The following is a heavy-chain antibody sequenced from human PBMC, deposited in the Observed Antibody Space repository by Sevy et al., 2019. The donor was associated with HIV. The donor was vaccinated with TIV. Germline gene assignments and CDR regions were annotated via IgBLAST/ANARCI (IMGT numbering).Heavy chain of an antibody. D-gene: IGHD6-13*01. CDR1: GFTLNSYW. J-gene: IGHJ4*02. CDR2: IKQDGSVK. CDR3: VRAIAADGSF. V-gene: IGHV3-7*01. Sequence: GGSLRLSCVASGFTLNSYWMSWVRQAPGKGLEWVANIKQDGSVKYYVHSVKGRFTISRDNARNSLYLQMNSLRVEDTALYYCVRAIAADGSFWGQGTLVTVSS.